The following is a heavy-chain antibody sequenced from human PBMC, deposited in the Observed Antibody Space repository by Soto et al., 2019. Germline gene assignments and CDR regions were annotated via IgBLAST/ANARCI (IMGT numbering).Heavy chain of an antibody. CDR2: LYYGRSA. CDR3: ALRSMAVVPEY. V-gene: IGHV4-59*01. CDR1: GDSISSYY. Sequence: QVQLQESGPGLVKPSETLSLTCAVSGDSISSYYCMWIRQPPGQGLESIGYLYYGRSANYNPSLKSRVTWSVDTSTNQCSLTLRSMTAADTAVYSCALRSMAVVPEYWGQGTLVTVSS. J-gene: IGHJ4*02. D-gene: IGHD3-22*01.